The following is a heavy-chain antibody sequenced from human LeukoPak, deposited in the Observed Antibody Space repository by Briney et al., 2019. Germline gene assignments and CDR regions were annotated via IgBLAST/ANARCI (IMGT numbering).Heavy chain of an antibody. CDR3: ARSPTMVRGVIILLDY. V-gene: IGHV3-30*04. CDR2: ISYDGSNK. J-gene: IGHJ4*02. CDR1: GFTFSSYA. Sequence: PGGSLRLSCAASGFTFSSYAMHWVRQAPGKGLEWVAVISYDGSNKYYADSVKGRFTISRDNSKNTLYLQMNSLRAEDTAVYYCARSPTMVRGVIILLDYWGQRTLVTVSS. D-gene: IGHD3-10*01.